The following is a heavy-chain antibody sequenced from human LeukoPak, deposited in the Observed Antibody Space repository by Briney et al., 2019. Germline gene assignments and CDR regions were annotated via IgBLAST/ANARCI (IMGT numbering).Heavy chain of an antibody. Sequence: SVKVSCKASGGTFSSYAISWVRQAPGQGLEWMGGIIPIFGTANYAQKFQGRDTITTDESTSTAYMELSSLRSEDTAVYYCARALDLDYYDSSGFDYWGQGTLVTVSS. CDR3: ARALDLDYYDSSGFDY. J-gene: IGHJ4*02. V-gene: IGHV1-69*05. D-gene: IGHD3-22*01. CDR1: GGTFSSYA. CDR2: IIPIFGTA.